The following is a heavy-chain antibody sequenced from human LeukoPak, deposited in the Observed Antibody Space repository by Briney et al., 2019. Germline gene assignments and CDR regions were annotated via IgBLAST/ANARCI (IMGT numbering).Heavy chain of an antibody. CDR2: ISGSADNT. Sequence: GGTLRLSCAASGFTFNNYGMSWVRQAQGKGLEWVSAISGSADNTYYVDSVKGRFTISRDNSRNTLYLQMNSLRAEDTAIYYCAKERESYFEFDLWGQGTLVTVSS. CDR1: GFTFNNYG. J-gene: IGHJ4*02. V-gene: IGHV3-23*01. CDR3: AKERESYFEFDL. D-gene: IGHD1-26*01.